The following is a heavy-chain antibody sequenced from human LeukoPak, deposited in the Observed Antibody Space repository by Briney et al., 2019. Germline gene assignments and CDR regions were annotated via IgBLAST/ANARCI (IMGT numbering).Heavy chain of an antibody. CDR3: ARDRGSGWFVY. Sequence: ASVKVSCKASGYTFTSYGISWVRQAPGQGLEWMGWISAYNYNTNYAQKLQGRVTMTTDTSTSTVYMELRSLRSDDTAVYYCARDRGSGWFVYWGQGTLVTVSS. CDR1: GYTFTSYG. J-gene: IGHJ4*02. V-gene: IGHV1-18*01. D-gene: IGHD6-19*01. CDR2: ISAYNYNT.